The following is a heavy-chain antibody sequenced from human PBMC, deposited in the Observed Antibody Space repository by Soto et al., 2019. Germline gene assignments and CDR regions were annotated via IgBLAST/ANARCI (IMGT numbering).Heavy chain of an antibody. Sequence: PSETLSLTCAVSGGSISSGGYSWSWIRQPPGKGLEWIGYIYPSGSTYYNPSLKSRVNISVDRSKNQFSLKLSSVNAADTAVYYCASEDMPTVTSGSFDIWGQGTMVTVS. CDR3: ASEDMPTVTSGSFDI. V-gene: IGHV4-30-2*01. D-gene: IGHD4-17*01. J-gene: IGHJ3*02. CDR2: IYPSGST. CDR1: GGSISSGGYS.